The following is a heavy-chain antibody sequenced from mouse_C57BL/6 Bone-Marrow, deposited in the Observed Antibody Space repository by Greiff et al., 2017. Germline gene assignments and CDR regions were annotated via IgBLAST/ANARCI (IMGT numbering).Heavy chain of an antibody. CDR3: ARKLHCNYFDY. D-gene: IGHD1-1*01. Sequence: QVQLQQSGPELVKPGASVKISCKASGYAFSSSWMNWVKQRPGQGLEWIGRIYPGDGDTNYNGKFKGKATLTADKSSSTAYMQLSSLTSEDSAVYFCARKLHCNYFDYWGQGTTRTVSS. V-gene: IGHV1-82*01. CDR2: IYPGDGDT. CDR1: GYAFSSSW. J-gene: IGHJ2*01.